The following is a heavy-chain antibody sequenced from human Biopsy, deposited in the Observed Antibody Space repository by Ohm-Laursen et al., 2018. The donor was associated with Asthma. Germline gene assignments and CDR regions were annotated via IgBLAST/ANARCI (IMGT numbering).Heavy chain of an antibody. J-gene: IGHJ6*02. CDR3: AGVDAIMISGDFYFYSGFDL. Sequence: SVKVSCKASGGTFRTYAFNWVRQAPGQGLEWMGGIIPMYGVPKVAQKFQGRVTITADESTSTAYMEMSSLRSEDTAVYYCAGVDAIMISGDFYFYSGFDLWGQGTTVRVSS. CDR1: GGTFRTYA. CDR2: IIPMYGVP. D-gene: IGHD3-16*01. V-gene: IGHV1-69*13.